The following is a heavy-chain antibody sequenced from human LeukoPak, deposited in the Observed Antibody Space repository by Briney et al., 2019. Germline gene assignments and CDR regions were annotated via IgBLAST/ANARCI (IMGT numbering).Heavy chain of an antibody. D-gene: IGHD5-24*01. Sequence: SETLSLTCAVYGGSFSGYYWSCIRQPPGKGLEWIGEINHSGSTNYNPSLKSRVTISVDTSKNQFSLKLSSVTAADTAVYYCARAWLQTHFDYWGQGTLVTVSS. CDR2: INHSGST. CDR3: ARAWLQTHFDY. V-gene: IGHV4-34*01. J-gene: IGHJ4*02. CDR1: GGSFSGYY.